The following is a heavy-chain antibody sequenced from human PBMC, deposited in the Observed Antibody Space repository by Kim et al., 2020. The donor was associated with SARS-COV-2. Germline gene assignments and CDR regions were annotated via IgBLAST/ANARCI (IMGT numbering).Heavy chain of an antibody. D-gene: IGHD6-19*01. J-gene: IGHJ6*02. CDR1: GGSISSYY. CDR2: IYYSGST. CDR3: ARVGIAVAGTGGGMDV. Sequence: SETLSLTCTVSGGSISSYYWSWIRQPPGKGLEWIGYIYYSGSTNYNPSLKSRVTISVDTSKNQFSLKLSSVTAADTAVYYCARVGIAVAGTGGGMDVWGQGTTVTVSS. V-gene: IGHV4-59*13.